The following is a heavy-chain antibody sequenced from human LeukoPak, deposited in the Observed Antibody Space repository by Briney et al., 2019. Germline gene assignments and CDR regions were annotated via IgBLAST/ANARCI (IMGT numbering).Heavy chain of an antibody. D-gene: IGHD3-3*01. CDR3: ARDGVGSGHFDY. V-gene: IGHV4-61*01. J-gene: IGHJ4*02. CDR1: GGSISSSSYY. Sequence: SETLSLTCTVSGGSISSSSYYWGWIRQPPGKGLEWIGYIYYSGSTNYNPSLKSRATISVDTSKNQFSLELSSVTAADTAIYYCARDGVGSGHFDYWGQGSLVTVSS. CDR2: IYYSGST.